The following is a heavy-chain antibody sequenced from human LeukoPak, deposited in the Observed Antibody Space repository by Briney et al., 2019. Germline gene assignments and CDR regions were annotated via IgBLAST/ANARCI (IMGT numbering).Heavy chain of an antibody. D-gene: IGHD1-1*01. V-gene: IGHV4-59*12. J-gene: IGHJ3*02. Sequence: PSETLSLTCTVSGGSISSYYWSWIRQPPGKGLEWIGYIYYSGSTNYNPSLKSRVTISVDTSKNQFSLKLSSVTAADTAVYYCAREGRAESGNDAFDIWGQGTMVTVSS. CDR2: IYYSGST. CDR1: GGSISSYY. CDR3: AREGRAESGNDAFDI.